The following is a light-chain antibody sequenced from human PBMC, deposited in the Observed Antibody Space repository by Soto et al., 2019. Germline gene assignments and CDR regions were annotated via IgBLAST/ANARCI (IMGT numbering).Light chain of an antibody. CDR3: LQYYDYPYT. Sequence: DIQMTQSPSALSDALDYIVVIPCRASQGIRSDLGWYQQKPGKAPKRLIYAASSLQTGVPSRFSGSGSGTEFTLTITSLQPEDFAIYYCLQYYDYPYTFGQGTKLEIK. J-gene: IGKJ2*01. CDR2: AAS. V-gene: IGKV1-17*01. CDR1: QGIRSD.